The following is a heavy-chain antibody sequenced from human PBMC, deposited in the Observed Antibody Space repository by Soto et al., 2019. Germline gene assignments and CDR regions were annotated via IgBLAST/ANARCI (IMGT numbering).Heavy chain of an antibody. V-gene: IGHV4-28*03. CDR3: ARVAVTAWGKWFDP. CDR2: IYYSGST. J-gene: IGHJ5*02. Sequence: SETLSLTCAVSGYSISGSNWWGWIRQPPGKGLEWIGYIYYSGSTYYNPSLKSRVTMPVDTSKNQFSLKLNSVTAVDTAVYYCARVAVTAWGKWFDPWGQGTLGTVS. CDR1: GYSISGSNW. D-gene: IGHD2-21*02.